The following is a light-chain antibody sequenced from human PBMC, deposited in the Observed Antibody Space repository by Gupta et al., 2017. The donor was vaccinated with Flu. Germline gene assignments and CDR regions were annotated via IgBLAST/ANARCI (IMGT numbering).Light chain of an antibody. CDR3: SSYTSSSTVV. Sequence: QSALTQPASVSASPGQSITISCTGTSGDVGGYNYVSWYQQHPGKAPKLVIFAVSNRTSGVSHRFSASKSANTASLTISGLQADDEGDYYCSSYTSSSTVVFGGGTKVTVL. CDR1: SGDVGGYNY. J-gene: IGLJ2*01. V-gene: IGLV2-14*01. CDR2: AVS.